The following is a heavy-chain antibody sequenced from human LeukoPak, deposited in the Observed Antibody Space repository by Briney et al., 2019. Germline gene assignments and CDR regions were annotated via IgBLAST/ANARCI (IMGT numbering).Heavy chain of an antibody. Sequence: GGSLRLSCAVSGFTFSSYWMHWVRQAPGKGLEWVSYISSSGSTIYYADSVKGRFTISGDNAKNSLYLQMNSLRAEDAAVYYCAELGITMIGGVWGKGTTVTISS. CDR3: AELGITMIGGV. D-gene: IGHD3-10*02. J-gene: IGHJ6*04. V-gene: IGHV3-48*04. CDR1: GFTFSSYW. CDR2: ISSSGSTI.